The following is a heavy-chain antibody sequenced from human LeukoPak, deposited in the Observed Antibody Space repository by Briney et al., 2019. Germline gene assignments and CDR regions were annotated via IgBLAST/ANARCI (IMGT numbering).Heavy chain of an antibody. J-gene: IGHJ4*02. D-gene: IGHD6-6*01. Sequence: SETLSLTCTVSGGSIRSPGYYWGWTRQSPGKGLEWIGSMYYSGSSFYNPSLKSRVAISVDTSKNQFSLKLSSVTAADTAVYYCARGPALAARPEYWGQGTLVTVSS. CDR3: ARGPALAARPEY. CDR1: GGSIRSPGYY. V-gene: IGHV4-39*07. CDR2: MYYSGSS.